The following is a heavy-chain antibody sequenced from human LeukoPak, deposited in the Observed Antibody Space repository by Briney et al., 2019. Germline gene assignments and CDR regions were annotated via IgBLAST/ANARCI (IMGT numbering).Heavy chain of an antibody. CDR1: GYTFIGYY. Sequence: ASVKVSCKASGYTFIGYYVHWVRQAPGQGLEWMGWVNPNSGGTDYAQKFQGRITMTRETSISTAYMELSRLRSDDTAVYYCARKSPDFWSGYYDYWGQGTLVTVSS. CDR3: ARKSPDFWSGYYDY. CDR2: VNPNSGGT. V-gene: IGHV1-2*02. J-gene: IGHJ4*02. D-gene: IGHD3-3*01.